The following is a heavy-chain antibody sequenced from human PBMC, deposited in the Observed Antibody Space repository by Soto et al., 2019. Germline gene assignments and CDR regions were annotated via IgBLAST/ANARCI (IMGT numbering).Heavy chain of an antibody. Sequence: ASVKVSCKASGYTFTGYYMHLVRQAPGQGLEWXGXIXXXSXGXXXAXXXQGRVTMTRDTSISTAYMELSRLRSDDTAVYYCATPSEYSSSFIDYWGQGTLVTVSS. CDR3: ATPSEYSSSFIDY. CDR1: GYTFTGYY. J-gene: IGHJ4*02. V-gene: IGHV1-2*02. D-gene: IGHD6-6*01. CDR2: IXXXSXGX.